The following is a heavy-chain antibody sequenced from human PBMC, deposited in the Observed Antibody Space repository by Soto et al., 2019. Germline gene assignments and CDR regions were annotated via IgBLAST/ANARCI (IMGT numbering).Heavy chain of an antibody. J-gene: IGHJ5*01. V-gene: IGHV4-59*01. CDR2: AYNTERT. Sequence: NPSETLSLTCDVSGDSISDFYWSWFRQPPGKGLEWIGYAYNTERTNYNPSLRSRATISVDTSMNHLSLSLRSVTAADTAVYYCARDFLKYYDNYRFDSSGQVILVTFSS. CDR1: GDSISDFY. CDR3: ARDFLKYYDNYRFDS. D-gene: IGHD3-22*01.